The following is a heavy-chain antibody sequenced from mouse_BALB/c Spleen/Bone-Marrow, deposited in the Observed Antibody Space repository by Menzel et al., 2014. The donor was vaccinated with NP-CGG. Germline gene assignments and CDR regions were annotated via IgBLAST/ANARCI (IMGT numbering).Heavy chain of an antibody. V-gene: IGHV1-26*01. J-gene: IGHJ4*01. CDR2: INPYNGGT. D-gene: IGHD1-1*02. Sequence: VQMQQSGPELVKPGASMKISCKASGYSFTGYTMNWVKQSHGKNLGWIGLINPYNGGTSYNQKFKGKATLTVDKSSSTAYMELLSLTSEDSAVYYCARVYGAMDHRRQGTPVPVSS. CDR3: ARVYGAMDH. CDR1: GYSFTGYT.